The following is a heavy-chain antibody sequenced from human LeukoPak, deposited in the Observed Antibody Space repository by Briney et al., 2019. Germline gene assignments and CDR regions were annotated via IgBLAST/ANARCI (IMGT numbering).Heavy chain of an antibody. CDR3: AKAVAAPGAFDI. J-gene: IGHJ3*02. CDR2: IGWDSKSI. D-gene: IGHD6-19*01. V-gene: IGHV3-9*01. Sequence: SLRLSCAASGFTFDESAMHWVRQAPGKGLEWVSGIGWDSKSIVYADSVKGRFTISRDNAKNSLYPQMNSLRAEDTALYYCAKAVAAPGAFDIWGRGTVVTVSS. CDR1: GFTFDESA.